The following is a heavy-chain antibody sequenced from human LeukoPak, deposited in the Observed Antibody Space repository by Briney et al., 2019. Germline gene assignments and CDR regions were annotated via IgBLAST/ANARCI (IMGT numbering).Heavy chain of an antibody. V-gene: IGHV3-23*01. CDR3: ATSRGYTDY. Sequence: GGTLRLSCAASGFTFSTYGMTWVRQAPGKGLEWVSAVSGGDVHTYYADSVKGRVTISRDNSRNTLYLQMNSLRPEDTAVYYRATSRGYTDYWGQGTLVTVSS. D-gene: IGHD6-25*01. J-gene: IGHJ4*02. CDR1: GFTFSTYG. CDR2: VSGGDVHT.